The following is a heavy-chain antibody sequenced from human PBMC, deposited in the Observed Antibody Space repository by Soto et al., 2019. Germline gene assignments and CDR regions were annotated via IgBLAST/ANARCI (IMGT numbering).Heavy chain of an antibody. V-gene: IGHV3-23*01. J-gene: IGHJ3*02. CDR1: GVGFSSYA. CDR2: IIGGGDKT. CDR3: AKSTYYDLLTAYDALDS. Sequence: EVQLLESGGGLVRPGGSLRLACTASGVGFSSYAFTWVRQAPGKGLQWVSGIIGGGDKTYYSDSVKGRFTISRDNSNQTLSLHMTSLRAEDTAIYYCAKSTYYDLLTAYDALDSWGQGTMVTVSS. D-gene: IGHD3-9*01.